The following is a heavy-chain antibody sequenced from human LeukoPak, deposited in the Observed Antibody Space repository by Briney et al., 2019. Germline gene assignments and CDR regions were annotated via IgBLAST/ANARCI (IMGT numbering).Heavy chain of an antibody. CDR1: GVSVSSYY. D-gene: IGHD3-22*01. V-gene: IGHV4-59*02. Sequence: PSETLSLTCTVSGVSVSSYYWSWIRQPPGKGLEWIGYIYCSGSTNYNPSLKSRVTISVDTSKNQFSLRLSSVTSADTAVYYCAANYYDSSGYYTPRFDYWGQGTLVNVSS. J-gene: IGHJ4*02. CDR3: AANYYDSSGYYTPRFDY. CDR2: IYCSGST.